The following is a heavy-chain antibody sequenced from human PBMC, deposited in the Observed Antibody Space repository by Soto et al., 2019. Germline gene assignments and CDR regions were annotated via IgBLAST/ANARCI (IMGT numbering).Heavy chain of an antibody. CDR1: GFTFSSYA. CDR2: ISGSGGST. V-gene: IGHV3-23*01. J-gene: IGHJ6*02. CDR3: AKSPPRKSYYYSGMYV. Sequence: GGSLILSCAASGFTFSSYAMSWVRQAPGKGLEWVSAISGSGGSTYYADSVKGRFTISRDNSKNTLYLQMNSLRAEDTAVYYCAKSPPRKSYYYSGMYVWGQGTTVTVSS.